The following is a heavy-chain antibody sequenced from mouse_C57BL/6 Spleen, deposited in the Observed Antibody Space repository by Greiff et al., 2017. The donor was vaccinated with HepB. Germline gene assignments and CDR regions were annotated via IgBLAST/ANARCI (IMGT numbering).Heavy chain of an antibody. J-gene: IGHJ2*01. CDR3: ARAGYALDY. V-gene: IGHV1-20*01. D-gene: IGHD2-10*02. CDR1: GYSFTGYF. CDR2: INPYNGDT. Sequence: EVQLVESGPELVKPGDSVKISCKASGYSFTGYFMNWVMQSHGQSLEWIGRINPYNGDTFYNQKFKGKATLTVDKSSSTAHMELRSLTSEDSAVYYCARAGYALDYWGQGTTLTVSS.